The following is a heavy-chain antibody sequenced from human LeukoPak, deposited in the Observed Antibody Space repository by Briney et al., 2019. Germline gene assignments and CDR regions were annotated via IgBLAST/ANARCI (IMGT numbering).Heavy chain of an antibody. J-gene: IGHJ3*02. V-gene: IGHV4-34*01. D-gene: IGHD3-16*01. CDR2: INHSGST. CDR1: GGSFSGYY. Sequence: PSETLSLTCAVYGGSFSGYYWSWIRQPPGKGLEWIGEINHSGSTNYNPSLKSRVTISVDTSKNQFSLKLSSVTAADTAVYYCATSLGDAFDIWGQGTMVTVSS. CDR3: ATSLGDAFDI.